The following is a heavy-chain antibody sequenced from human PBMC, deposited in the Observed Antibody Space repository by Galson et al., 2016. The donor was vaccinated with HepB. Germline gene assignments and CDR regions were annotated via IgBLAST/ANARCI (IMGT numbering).Heavy chain of an antibody. CDR1: GFTFTSYW. D-gene: IGHD3-10*01. CDR2: ISSDGSST. V-gene: IGHV3-74*01. Sequence: SLRLSCAASGFTFTSYWIHWVRQVPGEGLVWVSRISSDGSSTHYADSVKGRFTISRDNAKNTVYLQMNSLRVEDTAVYYCARVGVIPYYYYGMDVWGQGTMVIVSS. J-gene: IGHJ6*01. CDR3: ARVGVIPYYYYGMDV.